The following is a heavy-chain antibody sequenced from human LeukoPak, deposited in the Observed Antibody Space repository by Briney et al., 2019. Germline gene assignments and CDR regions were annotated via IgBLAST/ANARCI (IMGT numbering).Heavy chain of an antibody. Sequence: ASVKVSSKASGYTFTSYGISWVRQAPGQGLEWMGWISAYNGNTNYAQKLQGRVTMTTDTSTSTAYMELRSLRSDDTAVYYCARDREYSSSLSAFDIWGQGTMVTVSS. CDR2: ISAYNGNT. D-gene: IGHD6-6*01. CDR3: ARDREYSSSLSAFDI. CDR1: GYTFTSYG. V-gene: IGHV1-18*01. J-gene: IGHJ3*02.